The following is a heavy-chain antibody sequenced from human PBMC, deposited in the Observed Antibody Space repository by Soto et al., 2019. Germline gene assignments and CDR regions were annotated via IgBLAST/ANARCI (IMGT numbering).Heavy chain of an antibody. D-gene: IGHD5-12*01. CDR1: GFTFSTFG. Sequence: QVQLVESGGGVVQPGRSLRLSCAASGFTFSTFGMHRVRQAPGKGLEWVAIISYDGSKKYYADSVKGRFTISRDNSKNALSLQMTRLRPEDTAGYDCAKGRLRFSCLRGNAFDIWGQGTMVTVSS. J-gene: IGHJ3*02. CDR3: AKGRLRFSCLRGNAFDI. V-gene: IGHV3-30*18. CDR2: ISYDGSKK.